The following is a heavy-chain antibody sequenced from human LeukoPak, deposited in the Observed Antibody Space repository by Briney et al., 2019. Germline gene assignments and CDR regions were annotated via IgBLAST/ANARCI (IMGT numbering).Heavy chain of an antibody. V-gene: IGHV6-1*01. CDR1: GDGVSTNNAAA. CDR2: TYYRSKWFN. Sequence: SQTLSLTCVISGDGVSTNNAAAWNWFRQSPSRGLEWLGRTYYRSKWFNEYAIPVKSRMLINADTSRNQFSLQLNSVTPEDTAMYYCARGTRNAFDSWGQGTLVTVSS. D-gene: IGHD2-2*01. CDR3: ARGTRNAFDS. J-gene: IGHJ4*02.